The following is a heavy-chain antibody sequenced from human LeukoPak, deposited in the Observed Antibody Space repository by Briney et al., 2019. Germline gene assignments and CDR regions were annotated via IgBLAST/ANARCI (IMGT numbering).Heavy chain of an antibody. CDR1: AYTFTIYG. Sequence: ASVTVSFKASAYTFTIYGISWVRQAPGQGLAWMGWISAYNGNTNYAQKLQGRVTMTTDTSTSTAYMELRSLRSDDTAVYYCARDRPWFGESPPVDVWGKGTTVTVSS. CDR2: ISAYNGNT. V-gene: IGHV1-18*01. J-gene: IGHJ6*04. D-gene: IGHD3-10*01. CDR3: ARDRPWFGESPPVDV.